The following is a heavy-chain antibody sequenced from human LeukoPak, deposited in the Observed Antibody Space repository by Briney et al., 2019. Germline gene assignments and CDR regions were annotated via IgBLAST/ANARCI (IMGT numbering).Heavy chain of an antibody. V-gene: IGHV1-2*02. D-gene: IGHD5-12*01. CDR2: INPNSGGT. CDR1: VYTFTRYY. CDR3: VRSGYGTKLFDY. Sequence: GASVKVSCKASVYTFTRYYMHWVRQAPGRGLEWMGWINPNSGGTNYAQKFHGRVTMIRDTSISTAYMELSTLRSDDTAVYYCVRSGYGTKLFDYWGQGTLATVS. J-gene: IGHJ4*02.